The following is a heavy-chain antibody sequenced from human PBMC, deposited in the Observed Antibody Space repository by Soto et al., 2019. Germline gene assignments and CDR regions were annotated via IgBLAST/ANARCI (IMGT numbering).Heavy chain of an antibody. D-gene: IGHD3-9*01. Sequence: SQTLSLTCAISGDSVSSNSAAWYWIRQSPSRGLEWLGRTYYRSKWYNDYAVSVKSRITINPDTSKNQFCLQLNSVTPADTAVYYCVRDWIVFDLLASYYSGSSGMDVWGKGTTVTVPS. V-gene: IGHV6-1*01. J-gene: IGHJ6*04. CDR3: VRDWIVFDLLASYYSGSSGMDV. CDR1: GDSVSSNSAA. CDR2: TYYRSKWYN.